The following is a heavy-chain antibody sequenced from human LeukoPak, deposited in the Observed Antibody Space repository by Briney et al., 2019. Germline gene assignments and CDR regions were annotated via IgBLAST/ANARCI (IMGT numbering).Heavy chain of an antibody. CDR1: GFTFSSYS. V-gene: IGHV3-53*01. D-gene: IGHD3-10*01. CDR3: ARDGDYYGSGSYSNFDY. Sequence: GGSLRLSCAASGFTFSSYSMHWVRQAPGKGLEWVSVIYSGGSTYYADSVKGRFTISRDNSKNTLYLQMDSLRAEDTAVYYCARDGDYYGSGSYSNFDYWGQGTLVTVSS. J-gene: IGHJ4*02. CDR2: IYSGGST.